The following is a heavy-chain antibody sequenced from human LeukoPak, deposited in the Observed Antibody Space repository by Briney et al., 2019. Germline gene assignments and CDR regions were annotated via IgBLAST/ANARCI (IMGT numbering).Heavy chain of an antibody. V-gene: IGHV1-18*01. Sequence: ASVKVSCKASGYTFTRYGISWVRQAPGQGLEWMGWISAYNGNTNYAQKLQGRVTMTTDTSTSTAYMELRSLRSDDTAVYYCAASSIAALSSDYWGQGTLVTVSS. D-gene: IGHD6-6*01. CDR3: AASSIAALSSDY. J-gene: IGHJ4*02. CDR1: GYTFTRYG. CDR2: ISAYNGNT.